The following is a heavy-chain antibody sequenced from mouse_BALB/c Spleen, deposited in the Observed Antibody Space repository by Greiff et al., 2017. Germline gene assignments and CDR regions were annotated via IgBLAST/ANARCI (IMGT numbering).Heavy chain of an antibody. V-gene: IGHV2-6-7*01. Sequence: VQGVESGPGLVAPSQSLSITCTVSGFSLTGYGVNWVRQPPGKGLEWLGMIWGDGSTDYNSALKSRLSISKDNSKSQVFLKMNSLQTDDTARYYCARLDGYYPYYFDYWGQGTTLTVSS. CDR1: GFSLTGYG. CDR3: ARLDGYYPYYFDY. CDR2: IWGDGST. D-gene: IGHD2-3*01. J-gene: IGHJ2*01.